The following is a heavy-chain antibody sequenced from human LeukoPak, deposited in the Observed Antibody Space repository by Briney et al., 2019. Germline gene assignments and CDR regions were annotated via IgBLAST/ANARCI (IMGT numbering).Heavy chain of an antibody. CDR3: ACPPEDDILTGYSY. Sequence: GGSLRLSCAASGFTFSSYGMHWVRQAPGKGLEWVAFIRYDGSNKYYADSVKGRFTISRDNSKNTLYLQMNSLRAEDTTVYYCACPPEDDILTGYSYWGQGTLVTVSS. CDR1: GFTFSSYG. V-gene: IGHV3-30*02. CDR2: IRYDGSNK. D-gene: IGHD3-9*01. J-gene: IGHJ4*02.